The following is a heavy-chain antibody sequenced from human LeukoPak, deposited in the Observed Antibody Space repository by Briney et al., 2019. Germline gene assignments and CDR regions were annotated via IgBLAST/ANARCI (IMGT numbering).Heavy chain of an antibody. Sequence: GRSLRLSCAASGFTFSSYAMHWVRQAPGKGLEWVAVISYDGSNKYYADSVKGRFTISRDNSKSTLCLQMNSLRAEDTAVYYCAKQLGYCSDGSCYFPYWGQGTLVTVSS. CDR3: AKQLGYCSDGSCYFPY. V-gene: IGHV3-30-3*02. D-gene: IGHD2-15*01. J-gene: IGHJ4*02. CDR2: ISYDGSNK. CDR1: GFTFSSYA.